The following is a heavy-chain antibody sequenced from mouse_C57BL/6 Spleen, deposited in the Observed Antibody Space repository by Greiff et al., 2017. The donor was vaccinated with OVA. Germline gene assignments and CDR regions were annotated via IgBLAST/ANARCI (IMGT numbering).Heavy chain of an antibody. J-gene: IGHJ2*01. CDR2: ISDGGSYT. CDR3: ARETDGYYVDY. Sequence: EVQLVESGGGLVKPGGSLKLSCAASGFTFSSYAMSWVRQTPEKRLEWVATISDGGSYTYYPDNVKGRFTISRDNAKNNLYLQMSHLKSEDTAMYYCARETDGYYVDYWGQGTTLTVSA. CDR1: GFTFSSYA. D-gene: IGHD2-3*01. V-gene: IGHV5-4*01.